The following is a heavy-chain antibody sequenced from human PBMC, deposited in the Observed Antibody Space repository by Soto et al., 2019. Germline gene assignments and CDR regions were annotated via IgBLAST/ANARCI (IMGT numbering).Heavy chain of an antibody. V-gene: IGHV1-69*13. J-gene: IGHJ6*02. CDR2: IIPIFGTA. D-gene: IGHD5-18*01. CDR1: GGTFSSYA. Sequence: SVKFSCKASGGTFSSYAISWVRQAPGQGLEWMGGIIPIFGTANYAQKFQGRVTITADESTSTAYMELSSLRSEDTAVYYCASSYGDLYYYYYYGMDVWGQGTTVTVSS. CDR3: ASSYGDLYYYYYYGMDV.